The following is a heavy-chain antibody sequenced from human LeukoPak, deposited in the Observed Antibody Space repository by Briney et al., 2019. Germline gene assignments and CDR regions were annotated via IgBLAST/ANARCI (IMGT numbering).Heavy chain of an antibody. CDR1: GFTFDDYG. CDR3: AISRSTYYYGSGNSMDV. Sequence: GGSLRLSCAAAGFTFDDYGMSWVRQAPGKGLEWVSGINWNGGSTGYADSVKGRFTISRDNAKNSLYLQMNSLRAEDTAVYYCAISRSTYYYGSGNSMDVWGQGTTVTVSS. CDR2: INWNGGST. V-gene: IGHV3-20*04. J-gene: IGHJ6*02. D-gene: IGHD3-10*01.